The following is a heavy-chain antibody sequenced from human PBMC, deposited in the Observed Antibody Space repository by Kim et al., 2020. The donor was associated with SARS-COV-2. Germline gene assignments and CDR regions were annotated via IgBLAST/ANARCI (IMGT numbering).Heavy chain of an antibody. Sequence: SETLSLTCAVYGGSFSGYYWSWIRQPPGKGLEWIGEINHSGSTNYNPSLKSRVTISVDTSKNQFSLKLSSVTAADTAVYYCARGRRVGATIRPFDYWGQGTLVTVSS. CDR3: ARGRRVGATIRPFDY. D-gene: IGHD1-26*01. J-gene: IGHJ4*02. CDR1: GGSFSGYY. CDR2: INHSGST. V-gene: IGHV4-34*01.